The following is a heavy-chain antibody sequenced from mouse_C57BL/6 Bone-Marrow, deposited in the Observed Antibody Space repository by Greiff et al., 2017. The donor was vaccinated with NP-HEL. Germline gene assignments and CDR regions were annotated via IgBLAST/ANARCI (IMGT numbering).Heavy chain of an antibody. CDR2: IYPGNSDT. Sequence: EVQLQQSGTVLARPGASVKMSCKTSGYTFTSYWMHWVKQRPGRGLEWIGAIYPGNSDTSYNQKFKGKAKLTAVTSASTAYMELSSLTNEDSAVYYCMGDGYHAWFAYWGQGTLVTVSA. CDR1: GYTFTSYW. V-gene: IGHV1-5*01. D-gene: IGHD2-3*01. J-gene: IGHJ3*01. CDR3: MGDGYHAWFAY.